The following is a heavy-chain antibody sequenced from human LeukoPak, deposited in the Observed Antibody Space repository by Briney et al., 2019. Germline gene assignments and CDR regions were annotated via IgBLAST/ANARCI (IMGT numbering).Heavy chain of an antibody. J-gene: IGHJ4*02. CDR1: GGSFSGYY. D-gene: IGHD6-13*01. Sequence: SETLSLTCAVYGGSFSGYYWSWIRQPPGKGLEWIGEINHSGSTNYNPSLKSRVTISVDTSKNQFSLRLSSVTAADTAVYYCARAGIAAAGTDYWGQGTLVTVSS. CDR3: ARAGIAAAGTDY. CDR2: INHSGST. V-gene: IGHV4-34*01.